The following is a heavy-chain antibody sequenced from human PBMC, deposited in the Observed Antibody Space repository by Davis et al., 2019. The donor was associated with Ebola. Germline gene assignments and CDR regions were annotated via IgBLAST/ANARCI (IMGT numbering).Heavy chain of an antibody. J-gene: IGHJ4*02. V-gene: IGHV3-21*01. CDR2: ISSSSYYI. D-gene: IGHD2-21*01. CDR3: GRSDQ. Sequence: SRAAFGFIFSSNRMNSGRQAQAKCLEWVSSISSSSYYIYYADSVKGRFTISRDNAKNSLYLQMTSLRAEDTAVYDCGRSDQWGQGTLVTVSS. CDR1: GFIFSSNR.